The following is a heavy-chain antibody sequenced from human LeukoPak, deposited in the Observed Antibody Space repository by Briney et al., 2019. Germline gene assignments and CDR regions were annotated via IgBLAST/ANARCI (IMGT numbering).Heavy chain of an antibody. CDR2: ISAYNGNT. V-gene: IGHV1-18*01. D-gene: IGHD3-22*01. CDR3: ARDASYYDRRGYHHPFDY. J-gene: IGHJ4*02. CDR1: GYTFTSHG. Sequence: GASVKVSCKASGYTFTSHGFTWVRQAPGQGLEWMGWISAYNGNTNYAQKLQGRVTMTTDTSTSTAYMELRSLRSDDTAVYYCARDASYYDRRGYHHPFDYWGQGTLVTVSS.